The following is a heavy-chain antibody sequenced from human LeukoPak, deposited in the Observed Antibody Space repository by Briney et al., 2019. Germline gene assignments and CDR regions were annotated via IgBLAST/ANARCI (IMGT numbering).Heavy chain of an antibody. CDR1: GFIFSDYY. CDR3: AGDRNWGYYYMDV. D-gene: IGHD7-27*01. V-gene: IGHV3-11*04. J-gene: IGHJ6*03. CDR2: ISSSGSTI. Sequence: GGSLRLSCAASGFIFSDYYMSWIRQAPGKGLEWVSYISSSGSTIYYADSVKGRFTISRDNAKNSLHLQMNSLRAEDTAVYYCAGDRNWGYYYMDVWGKGTTVTVSS.